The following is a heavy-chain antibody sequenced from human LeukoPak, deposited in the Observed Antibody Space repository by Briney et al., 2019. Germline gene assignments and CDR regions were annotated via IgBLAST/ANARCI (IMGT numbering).Heavy chain of an antibody. Sequence: GASVTVSCKASGYTFTGYYMHWVRQAPGQGLEWMGWINPNSGGTNYAQKFQGRVTMTRDTSISTAYMELSRLRSDDTAVYCCASLGSSSANNFDYWGQGTLVTVSS. CDR1: GYTFTGYY. CDR3: ASLGSSSANNFDY. V-gene: IGHV1-2*02. D-gene: IGHD6-6*01. CDR2: INPNSGGT. J-gene: IGHJ4*02.